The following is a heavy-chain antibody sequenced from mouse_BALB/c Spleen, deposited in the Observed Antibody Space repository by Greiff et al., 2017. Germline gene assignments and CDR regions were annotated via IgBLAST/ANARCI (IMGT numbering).Heavy chain of an antibody. V-gene: IGHV3-2*02. CDR2: ISYSGST. CDR1: GYSITSDYA. Sequence: EVQGVESGPGLVKPSQSLSLTCTVTGYSITSDYAWNWIRQFPGNKLEWMGYISYSGSTSYNPSLKSRISITRDTSKNQFFLQLNSVTTEDTATYYCARVWYQYYYAMDYWGQGTSVTVSS. D-gene: IGHD2-10*02. CDR3: ARVWYQYYYAMDY. J-gene: IGHJ4*01.